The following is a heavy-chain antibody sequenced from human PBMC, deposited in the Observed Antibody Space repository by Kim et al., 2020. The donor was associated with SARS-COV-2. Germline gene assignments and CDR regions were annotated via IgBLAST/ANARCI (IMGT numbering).Heavy chain of an antibody. CDR1: GFTFSDYY. CDR3: SRDGGRITMVRGVKNWFDP. D-gene: IGHD3-10*01. Sequence: GGSLRLSCAASGFTFSDYYMSWIRQAPGKGLEWVSYISSSGSTIYYADSVKGRFTISRDNAKNSLYLQMNSLRAEDTAVYYWSRDGGRITMVRGVKNWFDPWGQGTLVTVSS. J-gene: IGHJ5*02. V-gene: IGHV3-11*01. CDR2: ISSSGSTI.